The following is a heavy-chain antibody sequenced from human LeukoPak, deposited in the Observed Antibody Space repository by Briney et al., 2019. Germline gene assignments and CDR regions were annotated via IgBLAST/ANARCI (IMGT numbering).Heavy chain of an antibody. CDR2: IKQDGSEK. J-gene: IGHJ4*02. D-gene: IGHD3-10*01. CDR1: GFTFSSYW. CDR3: AKGSYGSGSYVDY. V-gene: IGHV3-7*03. Sequence: PGGSLRLSCAASGFTFSSYWMSWVRQAPGKGLEWVANIKQDGSEKYYVDSVKGRFTISRDNAKSSLYLQMNSLRAEDTALYYCAKGSYGSGSYVDYWGQGTLITVSS.